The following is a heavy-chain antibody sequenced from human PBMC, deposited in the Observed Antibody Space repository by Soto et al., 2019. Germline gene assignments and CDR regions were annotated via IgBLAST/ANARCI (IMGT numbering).Heavy chain of an antibody. V-gene: IGHV3-48*04. J-gene: IGHJ4*02. CDR1: GFTFSSYS. Sequence: GGSLRLSCAASGFTFSSYSMNWVRQAPAKGLEWVSYISSSGSTIYYADSVKGRFTTSRDNAKNSLYLQMNSLRAEDTAVYYCARDGRGFGDYWGQGTLVTVSS. CDR2: ISSSGSTI. CDR3: ARDGRGFGDY. D-gene: IGHD1-26*01.